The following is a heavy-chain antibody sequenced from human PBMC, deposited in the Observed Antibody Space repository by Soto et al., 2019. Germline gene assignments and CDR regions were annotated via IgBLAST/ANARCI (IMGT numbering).Heavy chain of an antibody. CDR2: ISYHGTST. CDR3: AKSLVTPYDAFDH. V-gene: IGHV3-23*01. Sequence: GGSLRLSCAASGFTFGNYAMNWVRQAPGKGLEWMSSISYHGTSTYYANSVKGRFSMSRDNSKNTLFLQMNRLRADDTAVYFCAKSLVTPYDAFDHWGRGTLVTVSS. J-gene: IGHJ3*01. D-gene: IGHD6-13*01. CDR1: GFTFGNYA.